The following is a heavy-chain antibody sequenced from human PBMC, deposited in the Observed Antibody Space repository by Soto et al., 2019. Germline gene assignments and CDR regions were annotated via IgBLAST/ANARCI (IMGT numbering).Heavy chain of an antibody. V-gene: IGHV4-59*11. CDR2: TFYTGTT. Sequence: QVQLQESGPGLVRPSETLSLTCSVAGASMTGHCWSWFRQPPGKGMEWIGYTFYTGTTDNNPSLRSRFTMSVETAKSQMSLHLNTVTTEEKAMYYYARGSGWYLHWGQGTLLTVSS. J-gene: IGHJ4*02. CDR3: ARGSGWYLH. CDR1: GASMTGHC. D-gene: IGHD6-19*01.